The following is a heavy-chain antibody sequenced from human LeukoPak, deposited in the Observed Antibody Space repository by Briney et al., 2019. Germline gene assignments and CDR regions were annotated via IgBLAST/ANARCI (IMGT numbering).Heavy chain of an antibody. CDR3: ASLGNFDY. J-gene: IGHJ4*02. Sequence: SGTLSLTCAVSGGSINSSKWWSWVRQPPGKGLEWIGEIFHSGSTNYNPSLKSRVTISVDTSKNQFSLKLSSVTAADTAVYYCASLGNFDYWGQGTLVTVSS. CDR2: IFHSGST. D-gene: IGHD1-26*01. CDR1: GGSINSSKW. V-gene: IGHV4-4*02.